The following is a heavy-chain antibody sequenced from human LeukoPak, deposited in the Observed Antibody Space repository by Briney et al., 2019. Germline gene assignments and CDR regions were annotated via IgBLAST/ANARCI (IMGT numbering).Heavy chain of an antibody. Sequence: ASVKVSCKASGYTFTSYYIHWVRHAPGQGLQWMGMINPSGGSASYGQKFQDRVAMTRDTSTSTVYMQLSSLRYEDTAVYYCARGLTHYGDYDAYWGQGTLVTVSS. D-gene: IGHD4-17*01. CDR2: INPSGGSA. CDR1: GYTFTSYY. CDR3: ARGLTHYGDYDAY. V-gene: IGHV1-46*01. J-gene: IGHJ4*02.